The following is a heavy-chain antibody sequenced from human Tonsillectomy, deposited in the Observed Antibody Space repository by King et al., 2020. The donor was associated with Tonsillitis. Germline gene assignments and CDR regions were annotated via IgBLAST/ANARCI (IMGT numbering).Heavy chain of an antibody. CDR1: GGSFSGYY. J-gene: IGHJ2*01. CDR2: INHSGST. CDR3: ARVDIVVVPAALSYFDL. Sequence: VQLQQWGAGLLKPSETLSLTCAVYGGSFSGYYWSWLRQPPGKGLEWIGEINHSGSTNFNPSLKSRVTISVDTSKNQFSLKLSSVTAADTAVYYCARVDIVVVPAALSYFDLWGRGTLVTVSS. D-gene: IGHD2-2*01. V-gene: IGHV4-34*01.